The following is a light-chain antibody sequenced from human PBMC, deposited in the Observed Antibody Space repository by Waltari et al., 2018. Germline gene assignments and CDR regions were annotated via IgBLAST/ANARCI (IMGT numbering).Light chain of an antibody. CDR1: QSISSY. CDR2: DAS. J-gene: IGKJ3*01. Sequence: EIVLTQSPATLSLSSGERAPLSCRASQSISSYLAWYQQKPGQARSLLIYDASTRPTGIPARFSGSRYVTDFTLTISSLEPEDFALYCSQQRSTSFPFGPGTRVHVK. CDR3: QQRSTSFP. V-gene: IGKV3-11*01.